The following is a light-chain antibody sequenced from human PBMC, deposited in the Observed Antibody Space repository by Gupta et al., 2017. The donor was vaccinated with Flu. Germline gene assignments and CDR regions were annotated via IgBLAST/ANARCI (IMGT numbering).Light chain of an antibody. V-gene: IGLV2-8*01. CDR3: SSYAYSNKYV. J-gene: IGLJ1*01. CDR2: EVT. Sequence: QSALTQPPSASGSLGQSVTISCTGTSSDVGGYDFVSWYQQHPGKAPKLMIYEVTKRPSGVPDRFSASKSGNTASLTVSGLQAEDEADYYCSSYAYSNKYVFGTGTRVTVL. CDR1: SSDVGGYDF.